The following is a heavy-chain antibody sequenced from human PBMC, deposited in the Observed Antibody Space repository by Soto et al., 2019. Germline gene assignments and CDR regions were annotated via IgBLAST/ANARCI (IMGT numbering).Heavy chain of an antibody. CDR3: ARGLGLYYFAY. CDR2: INAGNGNT. V-gene: IGHV1-3*01. J-gene: IGHJ4*02. CDR1: GYTFTSYA. Sequence: QVQLVQSGAEVKKPGASVKVSCKASGYTFTSYAMHWVRQAPGQRLEWMGWINAGNGNTKYSQKFQGRVTITRDTSASTAYMELSSLRSADTAVYYCARGLGLYYFAYWGQGTLVTVSS. D-gene: IGHD1-26*01.